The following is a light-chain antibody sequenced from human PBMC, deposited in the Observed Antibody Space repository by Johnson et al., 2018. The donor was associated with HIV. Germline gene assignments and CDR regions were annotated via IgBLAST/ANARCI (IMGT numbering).Light chain of an antibody. CDR3: ATWDSSLSVYV. CDR1: SSNIGKNY. CDR2: ENN. J-gene: IGLJ1*01. V-gene: IGLV1-51*02. Sequence: QSVLTQPPSVSAAPGQKVTISCSGSSSNIGKNYVSWYQQLPGTAPKVLIYENNKRPSGIPDRFSGSKSGTSATLVITGLQTGDEADYHCATWDSSLSVYVFGTGTKVTVL.